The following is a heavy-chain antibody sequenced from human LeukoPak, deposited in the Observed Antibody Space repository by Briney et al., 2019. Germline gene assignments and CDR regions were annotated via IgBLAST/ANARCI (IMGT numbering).Heavy chain of an antibody. CDR1: GYTFTSYD. D-gene: IGHD3-3*01. J-gene: IGHJ4*02. Sequence: ASVKVSCKXSGYTFTSYDINWVRQATGQGLEWMGWMNPNSGNTGYAQKFQGRVTMTRNTSISTAYMELSSLRSEDTAVYYCARGDFWSGYYKIGFFDYWGQGTLVTVSS. V-gene: IGHV1-8*01. CDR3: ARGDFWSGYYKIGFFDY. CDR2: MNPNSGNT.